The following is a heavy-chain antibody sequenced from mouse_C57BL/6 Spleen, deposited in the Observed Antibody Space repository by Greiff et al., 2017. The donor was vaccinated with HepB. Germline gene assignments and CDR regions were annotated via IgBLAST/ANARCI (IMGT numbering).Heavy chain of an antibody. CDR1: GYTFTDYN. CDR3: ARGYYGSSYVDYAMDY. J-gene: IGHJ4*01. D-gene: IGHD1-1*01. Sequence: EVQLQESGPELVKPGASVKIPCKASGYTFTDYNMDWVKQSHGKSLEWIGDINPNNGGTIYNQKFKGKATLTGDKSSSTAYMELRSLTSEDTAVYYWARGYYGSSYVDYAMDYWGQGTSVTVSS. V-gene: IGHV1-18*01. CDR2: INPNNGGT.